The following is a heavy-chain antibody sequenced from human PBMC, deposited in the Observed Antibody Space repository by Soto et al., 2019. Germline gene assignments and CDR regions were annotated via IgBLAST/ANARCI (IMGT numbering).Heavy chain of an antibody. Sequence: SETLSLTCTVSGGSISSYYWSWIRQPPGKGLEWIGYIYYSGSTNYNPSLKSRVTISVDTSKNQFSLKLSSVTAADTAVYYCARVPRRTYDSTFDPWGQGTLVTV. V-gene: IGHV4-59*01. D-gene: IGHD5-12*01. CDR3: ARVPRRTYDSTFDP. CDR1: GGSISSYY. CDR2: IYYSGST. J-gene: IGHJ5*02.